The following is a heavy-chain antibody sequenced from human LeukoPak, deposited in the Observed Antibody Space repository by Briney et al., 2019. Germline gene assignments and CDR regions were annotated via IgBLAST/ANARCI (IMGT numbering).Heavy chain of an antibody. CDR3: ARYGSGSTWFDP. Sequence: SETLSLTRTVSGGSISSANYQWSWIRQPPGKGLEWIGYINYSGSTYYNPSLKSRVTISVDTSKNHFSLNLNSVTAADTAVYYCARYGSGSTWFDPWGQGTLVTVSS. D-gene: IGHD3-10*01. V-gene: IGHV4-30-4*01. CDR2: INYSGST. J-gene: IGHJ5*02. CDR1: GGSISSANYQ.